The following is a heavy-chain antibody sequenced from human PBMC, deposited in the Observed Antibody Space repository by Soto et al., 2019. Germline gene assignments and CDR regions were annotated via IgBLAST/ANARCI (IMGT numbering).Heavy chain of an antibody. J-gene: IGHJ6*02. CDR1: GGSISSGSYY. CDR3: ATRTDYYDGSGSLGGMDV. CDR2: IYYSGSP. D-gene: IGHD3-10*01. V-gene: IGHV4-31*03. Sequence: QVQLQESGPGLVKPSQTLSLTCTVSGGSISSGSYYWSWIRQLPGKGLEWIGYIYYSGSPYYNPSPPRRVTISVDTSKNQFPLKLNSVTAADTAVYYCATRTDYYDGSGSLGGMDVWGQGTTVTVSS.